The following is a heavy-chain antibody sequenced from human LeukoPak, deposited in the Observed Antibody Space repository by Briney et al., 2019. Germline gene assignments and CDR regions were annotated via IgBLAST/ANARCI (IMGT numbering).Heavy chain of an antibody. CDR1: GFTFSSYS. D-gene: IGHD4-11*01. CDR2: ISSSSSYI. CDR3: ARTNDYSNYYYYYYMDV. J-gene: IGHJ6*03. V-gene: IGHV3-21*01. Sequence: GGSLRLSCAASGFTFSSYSMKWVRQAPGKGLEWVSSISSSSSYIYYADSVKGRFTISRDNAKNSLYLQMNSLRAEDTAVYYCARTNDYSNYYYYYYMDVWGKGTTVTVSS.